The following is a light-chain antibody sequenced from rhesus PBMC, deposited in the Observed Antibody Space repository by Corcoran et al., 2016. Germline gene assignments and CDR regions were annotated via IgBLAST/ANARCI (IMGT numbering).Light chain of an antibody. CDR2: WAS. CDR1: QSLLYSSNNKNY. V-gene: IGKV4-1*01. CDR3: QQYYSSPYS. J-gene: IGKJ2*01. Sequence: DIVMTQSPDSLAVSLGERVTINCKSSQSLLYSSNNKNYLAWYQQKPGQAPKLLIYWASTRESGVPNRFSGSGSGTDFTLTISGLQAEDVAVYDCQQYYSSPYSFGQGTKVEIK.